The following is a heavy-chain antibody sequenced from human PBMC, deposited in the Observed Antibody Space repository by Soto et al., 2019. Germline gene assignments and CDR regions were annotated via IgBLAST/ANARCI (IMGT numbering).Heavy chain of an antibody. Sequence: EVQLVESGGVVVQPGGSLRLSCAASGFTFDDYTMHWVRQAPGKGLEWVSLISWDGGSTYYADSVNGRFTISRDNSKNSLYLQMNSLRTEDTALYYCAKSSYCSSTSCYAFLDYWGQGTLVTVSS. J-gene: IGHJ4*02. V-gene: IGHV3-43*01. CDR1: GFTFDDYT. D-gene: IGHD2-2*01. CDR2: ISWDGGST. CDR3: AKSSYCSSTSCYAFLDY.